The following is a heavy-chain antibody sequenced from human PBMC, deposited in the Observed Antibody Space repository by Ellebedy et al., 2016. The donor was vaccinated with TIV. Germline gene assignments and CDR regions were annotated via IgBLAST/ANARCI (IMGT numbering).Heavy chain of an antibody. D-gene: IGHD5-24*01. CDR2: IKGDGTNT. V-gene: IGHV3-74*01. CDR1: GFTFNSRW. Sequence: PGGSLRLSCTASGFTFNSRWMHWVRQAPGKGLVWVSRIKGDGTNTIYADSVKGRFTISRDNAKNTVYLQMNSLRAEDTAIYYCARDGDDYKLDYWGQGTLVTVSS. J-gene: IGHJ4*02. CDR3: ARDGDDYKLDY.